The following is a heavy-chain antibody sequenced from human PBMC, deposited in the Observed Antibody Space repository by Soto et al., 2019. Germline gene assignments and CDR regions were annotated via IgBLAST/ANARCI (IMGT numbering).Heavy chain of an antibody. CDR1: GFTFSNYW. V-gene: IGHV3-74*01. CDR3: ARESTSXSFDY. CDR2: XNSDGRST. Sequence: EVQLVESGGGLVQPGGSLRLSCAASGFTFSNYWMHWVRQVXGKGLVWVSRXNSDGRSTSYAASVKGRFTISRDNAKNTXYLQMNSLRAEXTAXYYCARESTSXSFDYWGQGTLLTVSS. J-gene: IGHJ4*02.